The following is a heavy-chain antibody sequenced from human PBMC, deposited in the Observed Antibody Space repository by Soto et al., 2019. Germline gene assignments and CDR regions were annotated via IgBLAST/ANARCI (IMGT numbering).Heavy chain of an antibody. J-gene: IGHJ4*02. CDR3: ARSGYSASAFDY. CDR2: IYPGDSDN. CDR1: SYTFASYW. Sequence: GESLKISCKSSSYTFASYWIGWVRQMPGKGLEGMGIIYPGDSDNRYSPSFQGQVTISADKTIRPAFLQWRSLEATVSAIYYCARSGYSASAFDYWGQGALVTVSS. V-gene: IGHV5-51*01. D-gene: IGHD4-4*01.